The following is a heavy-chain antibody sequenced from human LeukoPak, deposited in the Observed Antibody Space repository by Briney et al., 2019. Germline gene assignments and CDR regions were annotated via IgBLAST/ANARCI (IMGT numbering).Heavy chain of an antibody. Sequence: PGESLKISYEGSGYSFNSYWIGWVRQMPGKGLEWMGLIYPGDSDTRYSPSFQGRVTISADKSISTAYLQWSSLKTSDTAMYYCARRYYDSSGYSRHFDYWGRGTLVTVSS. CDR1: GYSFNSYW. V-gene: IGHV5-51*01. CDR2: IYPGDSDT. D-gene: IGHD3-22*01. CDR3: ARRYYDSSGYSRHFDY. J-gene: IGHJ4*02.